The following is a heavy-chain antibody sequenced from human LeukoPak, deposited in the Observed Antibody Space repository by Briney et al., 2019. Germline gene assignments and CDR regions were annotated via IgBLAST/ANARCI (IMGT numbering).Heavy chain of an antibody. CDR3: ARAYYYDSSGYAEHFQH. CDR1: RYTFTGYY. D-gene: IGHD3-22*01. Sequence: ASVKVSCKASRYTFTGYYMHWVRQAPGQGLDWMGWINPNSGGTNYAQKFQGRVTMTRDTSISTAYMELSRLRSDDTAVYYCARAYYYDSSGYAEHFQHWGQGTLVTVSS. V-gene: IGHV1-2*02. J-gene: IGHJ1*01. CDR2: INPNSGGT.